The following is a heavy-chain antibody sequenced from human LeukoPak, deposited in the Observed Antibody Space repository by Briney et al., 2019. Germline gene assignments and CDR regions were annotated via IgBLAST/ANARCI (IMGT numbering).Heavy chain of an antibody. CDR2: IYYSGST. CDR1: GGSISSSSYC. D-gene: IGHD6-13*01. J-gene: IGHJ6*02. CDR3: ARQRPLYSGYGMDV. Sequence: SETLSLTCTVSGGSISSSSYCWGWIRQPPGKGLEWIGSIYYSGSTYYNPSLKSRVTISVDTSKNQFSLKLSSVTAADTAVYYCARQRPLYSGYGMDVWGQGTTVTVSS. V-gene: IGHV4-39*01.